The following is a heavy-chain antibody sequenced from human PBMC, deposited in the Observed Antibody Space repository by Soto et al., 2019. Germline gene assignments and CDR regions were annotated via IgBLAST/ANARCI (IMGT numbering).Heavy chain of an antibody. V-gene: IGHV1-46*03. D-gene: IGHD6-19*01. CDR1: GYTFSIYY. CDR2: INPSGGGT. Sequence: SVKVSCKTSGYTFSIYYMHWVIQAPGQGPEWMGLINPSGGGTSYAQKFQDRVTLTSDTSTSTVYMELSSLRSEDTAVYYCAGASWPAVAGTPVSYWRQRTLVIVSS. CDR3: AGASWPAVAGTPVSY. J-gene: IGHJ4*02.